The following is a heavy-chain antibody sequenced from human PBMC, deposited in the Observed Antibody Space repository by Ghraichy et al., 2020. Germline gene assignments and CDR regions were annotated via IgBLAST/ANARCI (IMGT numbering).Heavy chain of an antibody. J-gene: IGHJ6*02. Sequence: ASVKVSCKASGYTFTSYYMHWVRQAPGQGLEWMGIITPSDGATTYAQKFRGRVTMTSDASTSTVQMELSSLRSDDTAVYYCARPSVTASFYYYYYGLDVWGQGTLVTVSS. D-gene: IGHD2-21*02. V-gene: IGHV1-46*01. CDR2: ITPSDGAT. CDR1: GYTFTSYY. CDR3: ARPSVTASFYYYYYGLDV.